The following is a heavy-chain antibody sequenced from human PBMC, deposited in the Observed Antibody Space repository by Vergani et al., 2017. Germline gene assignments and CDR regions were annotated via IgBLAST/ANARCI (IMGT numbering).Heavy chain of an antibody. V-gene: IGHV3-23*01. J-gene: IGHJ5*02. D-gene: IGHD3/OR15-3a*01. Sequence: EVQLLESGGGLVQPGGSLRLTCAASEFTFSNYAMNWVRQAPGKGLEWVSGISGSGVSAYYTDSVKGRFTISRDNSKNMLFLQMNNLRTEDTAIYYCARGVLDSKYRHNWFGPGGQGTVVTVSS. CDR1: EFTFSNYA. CDR3: ARGVLDSKYRHNWFGP. CDR2: ISGSGVSA.